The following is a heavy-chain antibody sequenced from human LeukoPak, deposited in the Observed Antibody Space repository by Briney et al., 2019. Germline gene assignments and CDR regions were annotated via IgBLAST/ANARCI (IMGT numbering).Heavy chain of an antibody. D-gene: IGHD6-19*01. J-gene: IGHJ4*02. CDR3: ARDSSGWTRFDY. CDR2: ISSSSSYI. Sequence: PGGSLRLSCAASGFTFSSYRMNWVRQAPGKGLEWVSSISSSSSYIYYADSVKGRFTISRDNAKNSLYLQMNSLRAEDTAVYYCARDSSGWTRFDYWGQGTLVTVSS. CDR1: GFTFSSYR. V-gene: IGHV3-21*01.